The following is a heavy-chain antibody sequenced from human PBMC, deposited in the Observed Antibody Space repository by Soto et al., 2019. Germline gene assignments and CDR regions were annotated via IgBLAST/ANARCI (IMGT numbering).Heavy chain of an antibody. CDR2: IHYSGST. Sequence: SETLSLTCAVSGGSISSGGSSWSWIRQAPGKGLEWIGFIHYSGSTNYNPSLKSRVTMSVDTSKNQFSLKLTSVNAADTAVYYCTRGGDAYKNGHWGQGTLVTVS. D-gene: IGHD2-21*01. V-gene: IGHV4-61*08. J-gene: IGHJ4*02. CDR1: GGSISSGGSS. CDR3: TRGGDAYKNGH.